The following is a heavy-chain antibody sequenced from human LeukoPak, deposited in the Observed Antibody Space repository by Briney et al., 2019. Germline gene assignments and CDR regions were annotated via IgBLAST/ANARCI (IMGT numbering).Heavy chain of an antibody. V-gene: IGHV4-61*02. D-gene: IGHD6-13*01. CDR1: AGSISSGSYY. CDR3: ARWTSMQQLVPFDI. Sequence: PSQTLSLTCTLSAGSISSGSYYWSWIRQPAGKGLEWIGRIYTSGTTNYNPSLESRVTISVDTSKNQFSLKLSSVTAADTAVYYCARWTSMQQLVPFDIWGQGTMVTVSS. CDR2: IYTSGTT. J-gene: IGHJ3*02.